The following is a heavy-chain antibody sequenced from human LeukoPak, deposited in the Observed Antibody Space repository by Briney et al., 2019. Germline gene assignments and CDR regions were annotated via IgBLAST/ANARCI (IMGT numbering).Heavy chain of an antibody. Sequence: PSETLSLTCAVSGYSISSGYYWGWIRQPPGKGLEWIGSIYHSGSTYYNPSLKSRVTISVDTSKNQFSLKLSSVTAADTAVYYCARWVVAADYYYYMDVWGKGTTVTVSS. CDR1: GYSISSGYY. V-gene: IGHV4-38-2*01. D-gene: IGHD2-15*01. J-gene: IGHJ6*03. CDR2: IYHSGST. CDR3: ARWVVAADYYYYMDV.